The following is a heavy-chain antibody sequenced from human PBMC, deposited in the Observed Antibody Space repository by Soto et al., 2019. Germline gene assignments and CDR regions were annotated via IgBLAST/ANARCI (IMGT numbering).Heavy chain of an antibody. CDR1: GGTFSSYT. V-gene: IGHV1-69*08. CDR2: IVPILVIA. Sequence: QVQLVQSGAEVRKPGSSVKVSCKGSGGTFSSYTISWVRQAPGQGLEWMGRIVPILVIANYAQKFQGRVTITADKSTSTAYMELSSLRSEDTAVYYCAREGSSPGTTSDYIDYWGQGTLVTVSS. CDR3: AREGSSPGTTSDYIDY. D-gene: IGHD1-1*01. J-gene: IGHJ4*02.